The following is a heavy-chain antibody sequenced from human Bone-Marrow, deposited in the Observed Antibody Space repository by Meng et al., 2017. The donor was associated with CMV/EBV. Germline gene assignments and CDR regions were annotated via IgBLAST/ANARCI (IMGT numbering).Heavy chain of an antibody. CDR2: IYYSWIT. V-gene: IGHV4-39*07. Sequence: SETLSLTCTVSGFSISSSSYYWGWIRQPPGKGLEWIGSIYYSWITYYNPSLKSRVTISVYTSKNQFSLKLSSVTAADTAVYYCARDYAPALSRPRRFDLWGQGTLVTVSS. J-gene: IGHJ5*02. D-gene: IGHD1-1*01. CDR3: ARDYAPALSRPRRFDL. CDR1: GFSISSSSYY.